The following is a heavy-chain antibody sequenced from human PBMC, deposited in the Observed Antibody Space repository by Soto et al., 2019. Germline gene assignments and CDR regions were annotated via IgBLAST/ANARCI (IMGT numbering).Heavy chain of an antibody. Sequence: LRLSCAASGITFSRYAMSWVRQAPGKGLEWVSVISGSGGSTYYEDSVKGRFTISRDNSKNTLYLQMNSLRAEDTAVYYCAKDPTPGYTIVRGVAYYDMDVWGQGTTVTVSS. D-gene: IGHD3-10*01. V-gene: IGHV3-23*01. CDR3: AKDPTPGYTIVRGVAYYDMDV. CDR1: GITFSRYA. J-gene: IGHJ6*02. CDR2: ISGSGGST.